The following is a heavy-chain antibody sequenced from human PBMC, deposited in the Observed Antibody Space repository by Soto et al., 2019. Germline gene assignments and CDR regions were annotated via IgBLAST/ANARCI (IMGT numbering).Heavy chain of an antibody. CDR3: ARVLGYSYGLIDY. D-gene: IGHD5-18*01. V-gene: IGHV3-11*01. CDR2: ISHSGTTI. CDR1: RFIFSAYY. J-gene: IGHJ4*02. Sequence: QVQLVESGGGLVKPGGSLRLSCAASRFIFSAYYMSWIRQAPGKGLEWISYISHSGTTIYYADSVKGRFTISRDNAKNSLYLQMNSLRAEDTAVYYCARVLGYSYGLIDYWGQGTLVAVSS.